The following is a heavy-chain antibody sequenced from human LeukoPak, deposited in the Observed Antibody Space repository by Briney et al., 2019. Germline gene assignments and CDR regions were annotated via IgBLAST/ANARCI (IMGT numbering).Heavy chain of an antibody. Sequence: GGSLRLSCTASGFTFGDYAMSWVRQAPGKGLEWVGFIRSKAYGGTTEYAASVKGRFTISRDDSKSIAYLQMNSLKTEDTAVYYCTRVLWFGENHGGWFDPWGQGTLVTVSS. CDR3: TRVLWFGENHGGWFDP. D-gene: IGHD3-10*01. V-gene: IGHV3-49*04. J-gene: IGHJ5*02. CDR1: GFTFGDYA. CDR2: IRSKAYGGTT.